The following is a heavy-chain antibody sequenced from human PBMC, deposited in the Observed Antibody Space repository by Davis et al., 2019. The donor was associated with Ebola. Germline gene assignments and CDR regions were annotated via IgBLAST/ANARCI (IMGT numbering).Heavy chain of an antibody. D-gene: IGHD3-16*01. V-gene: IGHV5-51*01. CDR2: IYPRNSDT. CDR1: GYRFTSYW. Sequence: GGSLRLSCKGAGYRFTSYWVAWVRQMPGKGLEWMGIIYPRNSDTRYSPSFQGQVTISADKSINTAYLHWSSLKASDTAMYYCAIMRAEIPYSFDYWGQGTLVTVSS. J-gene: IGHJ4*02. CDR3: AIMRAEIPYSFDY.